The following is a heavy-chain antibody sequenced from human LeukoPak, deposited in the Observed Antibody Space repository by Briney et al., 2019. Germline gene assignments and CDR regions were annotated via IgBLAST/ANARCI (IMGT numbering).Heavy chain of an antibody. CDR3: AKGQQRYCSGGSCYFDY. CDR2: ISGSGGST. D-gene: IGHD2-15*01. CDR1: GFTFSSYA. Sequence: GGSLRLSCAAPGFTFSSYAMSWVRQAPGKGLEWVSAISGSGGSTYYADSVKGRFTISRDNSKNTLYLQMNSLRAEDTAVYYCAKGQQRYCSGGSCYFDYWGQGTLVTVSS. V-gene: IGHV3-23*01. J-gene: IGHJ4*02.